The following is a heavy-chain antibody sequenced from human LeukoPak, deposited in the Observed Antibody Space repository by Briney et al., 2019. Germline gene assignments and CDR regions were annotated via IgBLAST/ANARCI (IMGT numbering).Heavy chain of an antibody. D-gene: IGHD6-13*01. CDR2: ISYDGSNK. V-gene: IGHV3-30*18. J-gene: IGHJ4*02. CDR1: GFTFSTYN. CDR3: AKDSAGSWAIDY. Sequence: GGSLRLSCAASGFTFSTYNMHWVRQAPGKGLEWVAVISYDGSNKYYADSVKGRFTISRDDSKNTLYLEMNSLNAEDTAVYYCAKDSAGSWAIDYWGQGTLVTVSS.